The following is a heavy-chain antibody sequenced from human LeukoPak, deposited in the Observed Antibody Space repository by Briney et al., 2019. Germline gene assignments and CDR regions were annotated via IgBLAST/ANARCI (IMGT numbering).Heavy chain of an antibody. J-gene: IGHJ4*02. Sequence: PGGSLRLSCAASGFTFSSYWMHWVRQAPGKGLVWVSRINSDGSTITYADSVKGRFTISRDNTRNTLYLQMNSLRAEDTAVCYCARVTVSSSEVIFDHWGQGSLVTVSS. CDR1: GFTFSSYW. CDR2: INSDGSTI. CDR3: ARVTVSSSEVIFDH. D-gene: IGHD1-20*01. V-gene: IGHV3-74*01.